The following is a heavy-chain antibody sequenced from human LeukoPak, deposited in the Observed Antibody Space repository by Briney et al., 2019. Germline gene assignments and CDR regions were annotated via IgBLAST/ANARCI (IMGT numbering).Heavy chain of an antibody. J-gene: IGHJ6*04. Sequence: GGTLRLSCAASGCTFSSCWRRCGRQAPGKGGVWVANIKQDGREKYYMDSVKGRFTISGDNAKNSLYLQLNSVSAEDTAVYYCPRERITIVRGVNDDRRCPYYHYGMDVWGKGTTVPVSS. CDR3: PRERITIVRGVNDDRRCPYYHYGMDV. CDR1: GCTFSSCW. CDR2: IKQDGREK. V-gene: IGHV3-7*03. D-gene: IGHD3-10*01.